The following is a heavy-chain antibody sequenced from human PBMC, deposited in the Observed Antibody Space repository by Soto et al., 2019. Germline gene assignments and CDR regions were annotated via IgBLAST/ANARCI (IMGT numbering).Heavy chain of an antibody. V-gene: IGHV4-34*01. D-gene: IGHD2-15*01. Sequence: SETLSLTCAVYGGSFSGYYWSWIRQPPGKGLEWIGEINHSGSTNYNPSLKSRVTISVDTSKKQFSLKLSSVTAADTAVYYCAREFCSDGSCYSYFDYWGQGTLVTVSS. J-gene: IGHJ4*02. CDR3: AREFCSDGSCYSYFDY. CDR2: INHSGST. CDR1: GGSFSGYY.